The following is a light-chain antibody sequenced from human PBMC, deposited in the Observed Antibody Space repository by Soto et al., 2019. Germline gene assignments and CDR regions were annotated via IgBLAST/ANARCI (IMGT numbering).Light chain of an antibody. Sequence: DIQLTPSPSPPSAAFGDSVTITFRASQNIRNLLAWYQQKPGKAPKPLIFDASTLKTGVPSRFSGSGSGTEFTLTISSLQPEDIATYYCQHYDHLPITFGQGTRLEIK. CDR2: DAS. CDR3: QHYDHLPIT. V-gene: IGKV1-5*01. J-gene: IGKJ5*01. CDR1: QNIRNL.